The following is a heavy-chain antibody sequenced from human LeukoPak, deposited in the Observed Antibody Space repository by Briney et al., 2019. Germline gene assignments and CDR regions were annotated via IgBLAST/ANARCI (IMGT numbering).Heavy chain of an antibody. V-gene: IGHV4-39*01. D-gene: IGHD3-10*01. CDR2: IYYSGST. CDR3: ARHIKVPTGYYGSGSYSFDC. CDR1: GGSISSSSYY. Sequence: PSETLSLTCTVSGGSISSSSYYWGWIRQPPGKGLEWIGSIYYSGSTYYNPSLKSRVTISVDTSKNQFSLKLSSVTAADTAVYYCARHIKVPTGYYGSGSYSFDCWGQGTLVTVSS. J-gene: IGHJ4*02.